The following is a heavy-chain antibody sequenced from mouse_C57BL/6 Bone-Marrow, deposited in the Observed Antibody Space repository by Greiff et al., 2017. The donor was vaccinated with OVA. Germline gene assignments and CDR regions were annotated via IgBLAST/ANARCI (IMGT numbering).Heavy chain of an antibody. CDR1: GYTFTSYG. Sequence: QVQLQQSGAELARPGASVKLSCKASGYTFTSYGISWVKQRTGQGLEWIGEIYPRSGNTYYNEKFKGKATLTADKSSSTAYMELRSLTSEDSAVYFCAREHYYGSSYGAYWGQGTLVTVSA. D-gene: IGHD1-1*01. V-gene: IGHV1-81*01. CDR2: IYPRSGNT. J-gene: IGHJ3*01. CDR3: AREHYYGSSYGAY.